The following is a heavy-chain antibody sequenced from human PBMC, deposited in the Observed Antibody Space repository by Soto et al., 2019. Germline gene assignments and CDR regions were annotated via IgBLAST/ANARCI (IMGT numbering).Heavy chain of an antibody. CDR3: ETGWAPNGDEAWVDY. CDR1: GFTFNTYS. V-gene: IGHV3-21*01. CDR2: ISGSSNYI. D-gene: IGHD4-17*01. J-gene: IGHJ4*02. Sequence: GGSLRRCCAASGFTFNTYSMNCVRQAPGKVLELFSCISGSSNYIYYADSVKGRFTISRDNSKNSLYLQLNSLRAEDTAVDYCETGWAPNGDEAWVDYWGQGTLVTVSS.